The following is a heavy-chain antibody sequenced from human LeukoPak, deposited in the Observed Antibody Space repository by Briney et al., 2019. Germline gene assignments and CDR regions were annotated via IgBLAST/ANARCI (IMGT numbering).Heavy chain of an antibody. CDR1: GGTFSSYA. CDR3: ARVEDSSGYYYGRGIHYYYYYMDV. Sequence: SVKVSCKASGGTFSSYAISWVRQAPGQGLEWMGGIIPIFGTANYAQKFQGRVTITADESTSTAYMELSSLRSEDPAVYYCARVEDSSGYYYGRGIHYYYYYMDVWGKGTTVTVSS. V-gene: IGHV1-69*01. CDR2: IIPIFGTA. J-gene: IGHJ6*03. D-gene: IGHD3-22*01.